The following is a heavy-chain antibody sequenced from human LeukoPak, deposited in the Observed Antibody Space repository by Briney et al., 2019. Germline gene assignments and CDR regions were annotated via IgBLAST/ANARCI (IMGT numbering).Heavy chain of an antibody. CDR2: IIPIFGAT. D-gene: IGHD2-2*01. J-gene: IGHJ4*02. CDR1: GGTFSSYA. CDR3: ATAYCSTTSCYEGFYFDY. V-gene: IGHV1-69*13. Sequence: SVKVSCKASGGTFSSYAISWVRQAPGQGLEWMGGIIPIFGATNYAQNFQGRVTITADESTSTAYMELSSLRSEDTAVYYCATAYCSTTSCYEGFYFDYWGQGTLVTVSS.